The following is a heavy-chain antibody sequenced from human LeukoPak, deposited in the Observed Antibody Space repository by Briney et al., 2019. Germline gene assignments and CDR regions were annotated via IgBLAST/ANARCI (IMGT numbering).Heavy chain of an antibody. CDR1: DASISSYF. Sequence: PSETLSLTCSVSDASISSYFWSWIRQPPGKGLEWIGHIYSSGSRYYNPSLKSRVTVSMEPSRDQFSLKLASVTAADTGMYYCAIAESVTVFDIWGQGTMVTVSS. D-gene: IGHD2-8*01. CDR3: AIAESVTVFDI. V-gene: IGHV4-4*09. CDR2: IYSSGSR. J-gene: IGHJ3*02.